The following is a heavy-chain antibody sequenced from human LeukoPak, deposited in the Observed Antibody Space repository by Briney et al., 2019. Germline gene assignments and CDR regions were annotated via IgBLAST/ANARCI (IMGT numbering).Heavy chain of an antibody. Sequence: PGGSLRLSCAASGFTFGSYAMHWVRQAPGKGLEWVAVISYDGSNKYYADSVKGRFTISRDNSKNTLYLQMNSLRAEDTAVYYCARGEGRITIFGVVTYKNWFDPWGQGTLVTVSS. CDR3: ARGEGRITIFGVVTYKNWFDP. D-gene: IGHD3-3*01. CDR2: ISYDGSNK. J-gene: IGHJ5*02. V-gene: IGHV3-30*01. CDR1: GFTFGSYA.